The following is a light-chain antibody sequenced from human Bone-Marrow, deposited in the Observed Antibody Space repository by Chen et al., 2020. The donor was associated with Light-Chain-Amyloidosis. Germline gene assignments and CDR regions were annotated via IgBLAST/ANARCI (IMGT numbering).Light chain of an antibody. CDR2: EVS. Sequence: QSALTHPASVSESPGQSINISCPGTSSDVGRYNLVPWYQQQPGKAPKLMISEVSKRPSGVSKRFSGSKSGNTASLTISGLQAEDEADYYCCSYAGSREVFGGGTKLTVL. CDR3: CSYAGSREV. J-gene: IGLJ3*02. CDR1: SSDVGRYNL. V-gene: IGLV2-23*02.